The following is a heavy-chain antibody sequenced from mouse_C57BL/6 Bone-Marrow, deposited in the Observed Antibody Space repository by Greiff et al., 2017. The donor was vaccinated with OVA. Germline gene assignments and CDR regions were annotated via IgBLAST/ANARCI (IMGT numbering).Heavy chain of an antibody. CDR1: GYAFSSYW. Sequence: VQLQQSGAELVKPGASVKISCKASGYAFSSYWMNWVKQRPGKGLEWIGQIYPGDGDTNYNGKFKGKATLTADKSSSTAYMQLSSLTSEDSAVYFCARRRYDYPFQYAMDYWGQGTSVTVSS. CDR2: IYPGDGDT. CDR3: ARRRYDYPFQYAMDY. D-gene: IGHD2-4*01. J-gene: IGHJ4*01. V-gene: IGHV1-80*01.